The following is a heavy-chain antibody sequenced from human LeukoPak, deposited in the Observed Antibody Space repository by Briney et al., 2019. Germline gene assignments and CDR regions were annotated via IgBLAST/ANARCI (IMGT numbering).Heavy chain of an antibody. D-gene: IGHD6-19*01. CDR2: IHDSGIT. CDR3: AGASSGWYGLFDN. Sequence: PSETLSLTCSVSGGSIINYYWSWIRQPRGKALEWIGYIHDSGITNYNPSLKRRVTISVDTSRNQFSLRLRSVTAADTAVYYCAGASSGWYGLFDNWGQGTLVTVSS. CDR1: GGSIINYY. V-gene: IGHV4-59*01. J-gene: IGHJ4*02.